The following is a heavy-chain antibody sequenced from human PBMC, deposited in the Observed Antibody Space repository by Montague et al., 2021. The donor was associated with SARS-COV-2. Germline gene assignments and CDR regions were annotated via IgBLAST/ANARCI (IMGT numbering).Heavy chain of an antibody. J-gene: IGHJ6*02. CDR1: GGSFSGYY. Sequence: SETLSLTCAVYGGSFSGYYWSWIRQPPGKGLEWIGEINHSGSTNYNPSLKSRVTISVDTSKNQFSLKLSSVTAADTAVYCCARGGTVTTFYYHYYGMDVWGQGTTVTVSS. V-gene: IGHV4-34*01. D-gene: IGHD4-17*01. CDR2: INHSGST. CDR3: ARGGTVTTFYYHYYGMDV.